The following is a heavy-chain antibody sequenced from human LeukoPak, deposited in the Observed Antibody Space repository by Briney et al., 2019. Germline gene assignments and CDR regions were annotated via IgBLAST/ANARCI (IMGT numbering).Heavy chain of an antibody. CDR2: INHSGST. Sequence: SETLSLTCAVYGGSFSGYYWSWIRQPPGKGLEWIGEINHSGSTNYNPSLKSRVTISVDTSKNQFSLKLSSVTAADTAVYYCARFRNANYHYYGMDVWGQGTTVTVSS. CDR1: GGSFSGYY. V-gene: IGHV4-34*01. J-gene: IGHJ6*02. D-gene: IGHD2-8*01. CDR3: ARFRNANYHYYGMDV.